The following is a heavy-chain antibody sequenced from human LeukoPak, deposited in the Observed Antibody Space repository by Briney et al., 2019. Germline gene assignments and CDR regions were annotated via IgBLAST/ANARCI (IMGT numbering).Heavy chain of an antibody. CDR3: AREPWEITFGGVIVTFFDY. D-gene: IGHD3-16*02. V-gene: IGHV4-30-4*01. CDR1: GGSISSGDYY. CDR2: IYYSGST. Sequence: PSQTLSLTCTVSGGSISSGDYYWSWIRQPPGKGLEWIGYIYYSGSTYYNPSLKSQVTISVDTSKNQFSLKLSSVTAADTAVYYCAREPWEITFGGVIVTFFDYWGQGTLVTVSS. J-gene: IGHJ4*02.